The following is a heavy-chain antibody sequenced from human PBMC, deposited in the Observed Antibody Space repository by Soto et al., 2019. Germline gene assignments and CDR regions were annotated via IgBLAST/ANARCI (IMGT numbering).Heavy chain of an antibody. CDR2: IYWDDDK. V-gene: IGHV2-5*02. J-gene: IGHJ4*02. CDR3: AKVPLRPYYFDY. Sequence: QITLNESGPPVVRPTETLTLTCRFSGFSLTTSGVGVGWIRQSPGKAPEWLALIYWDDDKRYSASLKSRLTITKDTSKNQVVLTVSDLDPTDTATYYCAKVPLRPYYFDYWGLGTLVTVSS. D-gene: IGHD4-17*01. CDR1: GFSLTTSGVG.